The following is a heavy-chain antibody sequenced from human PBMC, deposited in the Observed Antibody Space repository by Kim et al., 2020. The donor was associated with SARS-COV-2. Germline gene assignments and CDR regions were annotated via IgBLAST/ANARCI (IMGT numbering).Heavy chain of an antibody. Sequence: YYTPPLKSRVTISVDTSKNQFSLKLSSVTAADTAVYYCARARGVPAADYWGQGTLVTVSS. J-gene: IGHJ4*02. D-gene: IGHD2-2*01. V-gene: IGHV4-39*01. CDR3: ARARGVPAADY.